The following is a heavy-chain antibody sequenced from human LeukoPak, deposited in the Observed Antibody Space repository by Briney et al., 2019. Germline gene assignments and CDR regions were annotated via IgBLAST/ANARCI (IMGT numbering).Heavy chain of an antibody. CDR1: GFSFSDHY. Sequence: GGSLRLSCAASGFSFSDHYMDWVRQAPGKGLEWVGRIRNKASSYTTEYAASVKARFTISRDDSKNSLYLQMNSLKTEDTAVYYCARVEGDKGGNNWFDPWGQGTLVTVSS. J-gene: IGHJ5*02. V-gene: IGHV3-72*01. CDR2: IRNKASSYTT. D-gene: IGHD3-16*01. CDR3: ARVEGDKGGNNWFDP.